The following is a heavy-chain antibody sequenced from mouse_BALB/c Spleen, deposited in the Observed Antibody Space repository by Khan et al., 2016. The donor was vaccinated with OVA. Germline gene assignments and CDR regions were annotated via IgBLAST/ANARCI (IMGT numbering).Heavy chain of an antibody. CDR3: ARRGLRWDFDY. Sequence: VQLQESGAELAKPGASVKMSCKASGYTFINYWILWVKQRPGQGLEWIGYINPSTGYTEYNQNFKDKATLTADKSSSTAYMQRSSLTSEDSAVYYWARRGLRWDFDYWGQGTTHTVSS. CDR2: INPSTGYT. CDR1: GYTFINYW. D-gene: IGHD1-1*01. V-gene: IGHV1-7*01. J-gene: IGHJ2*01.